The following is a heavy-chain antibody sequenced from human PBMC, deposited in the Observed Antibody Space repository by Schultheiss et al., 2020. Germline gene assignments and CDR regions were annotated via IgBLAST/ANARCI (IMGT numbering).Heavy chain of an antibody. D-gene: IGHD3-16*01. CDR2: IYTSGST. CDR3: ATGRFGWFDR. Sequence: SETLSLTCTVSGGSISSGSYYWSWIRQPAGKGLEWIGRIYTSGSTNYNPSLKSRVTISVDTSKNQFSLKLSSVSTADTAVYYCATGRFGWFDRWGQGTLVTVSS. J-gene: IGHJ5*02. CDR1: GGSISSGSYY. V-gene: IGHV4-61*02.